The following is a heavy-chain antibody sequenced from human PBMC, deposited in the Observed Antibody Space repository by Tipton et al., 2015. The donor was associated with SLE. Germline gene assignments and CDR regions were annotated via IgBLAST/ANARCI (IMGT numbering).Heavy chain of an antibody. CDR3: AGDRRGVESQYNCFDP. V-gene: IGHV3-13*01. D-gene: IGHD3-10*01. CDR2: IGTAGDT. J-gene: IGHJ5*02. CDR1: GIIFRNSD. Sequence: SLRLSCAASGIIFRNSDMHWVRQTPGKGLEWVSAIGTAGDTYYPDSVKGRFTVSRENAKNSLYLQMNSLTVGDTAVYYCAGDRRGVESQYNCFDPWGQGTLVTVSS.